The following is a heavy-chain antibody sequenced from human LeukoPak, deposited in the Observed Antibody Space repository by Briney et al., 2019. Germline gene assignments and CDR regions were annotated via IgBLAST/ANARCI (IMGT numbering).Heavy chain of an antibody. D-gene: IGHD6-13*01. Sequence: GGSLRLSCAASGFTFSSYAMHWVRQAPGKGLEWVAVISYDGSNKYYADSVKGRFTISRDNSKNTLYQQMNSLRAEDTAVYYCATSGDEQLVRFSLDYWGQGTLVTVSS. CDR2: ISYDGSNK. J-gene: IGHJ4*02. CDR3: ATSGDEQLVRFSLDY. V-gene: IGHV3-30-3*01. CDR1: GFTFSSYA.